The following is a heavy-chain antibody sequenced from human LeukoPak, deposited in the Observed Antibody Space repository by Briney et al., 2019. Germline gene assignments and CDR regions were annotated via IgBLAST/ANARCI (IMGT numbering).Heavy chain of an antibody. D-gene: IGHD6-6*01. CDR1: GGSISSSSYY. CDR3: ARGRKGSSFFRAFDY. Sequence: SETLSLTCTVSGGSISSSSYYWGWIRQPPGKGLEWIGSIYYSGSTYYNPSLKSRVTISVDTSKNQFSLKLSSVTAADTAVYYCARGRKGSSFFRAFDYWGQGTLVTVSS. V-gene: IGHV4-39*01. J-gene: IGHJ4*02. CDR2: IYYSGST.